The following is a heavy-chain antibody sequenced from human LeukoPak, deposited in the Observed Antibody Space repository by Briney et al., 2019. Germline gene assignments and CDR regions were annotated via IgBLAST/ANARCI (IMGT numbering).Heavy chain of an antibody. CDR1: GYTFTGYH. CDR3: ARGAIAARGGTENY. V-gene: IGHV1-2*06. Sequence: ASVKVSCKASGYTFTGYHIHWVRQAPGQGLEWMGRINPYSGDTNFAQKFQGRVTMTSDTSITTAYMDLSSLTPDDTAVYFCARGAIAARGGTENYWGQGTLVTVSS. CDR2: INPYSGDT. J-gene: IGHJ4*02. D-gene: IGHD6-6*01.